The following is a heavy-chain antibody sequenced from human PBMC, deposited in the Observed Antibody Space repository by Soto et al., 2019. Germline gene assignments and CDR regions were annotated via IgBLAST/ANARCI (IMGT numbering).Heavy chain of an antibody. CDR3: ATPAYSGSYYDPGFDY. CDR1: GYTLTELS. CDR2: FDPEDGET. Sequence: ASVKVSCKVSGYTLTELSMHWVRQAPGKGLEWMGGFDPEDGETIYAQKFQGRVTMTEDTSTDTAYMELSSLRSEGTAVYYCATPAYSGSYYDPGFDYWGQGTLVTVSS. V-gene: IGHV1-24*01. D-gene: IGHD1-26*01. J-gene: IGHJ4*02.